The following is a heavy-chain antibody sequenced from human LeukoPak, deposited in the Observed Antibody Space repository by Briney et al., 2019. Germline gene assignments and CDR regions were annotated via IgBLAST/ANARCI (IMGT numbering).Heavy chain of an antibody. D-gene: IGHD3-10*01. CDR1: GGSFSGYY. V-gene: IGHV4-34*01. J-gene: IGHJ4*02. CDR2: INHSGST. Sequence: SETLSLTCAVYGGSFSGYYWGWIRQPPGKGLEWIGEINHSGSTNYNPSLKSRVTISVDTSKNQFSLKLSSVTAADTAVYYCARGRRYWGFGGSYMDYWGQGTLVTVSS. CDR3: ARGRRYWGFGGSYMDY.